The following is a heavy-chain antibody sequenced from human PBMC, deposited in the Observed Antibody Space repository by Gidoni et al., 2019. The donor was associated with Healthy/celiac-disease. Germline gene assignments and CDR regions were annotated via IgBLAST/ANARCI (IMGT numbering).Heavy chain of an antibody. D-gene: IGHD3-3*01. Sequence: QVQLVASGGGVVQPGRSLRLSCAASGFTFSSHGMHWVRQAPGKGLEWVAVIWYDGSKKYDADSVKGRFTISRDNSKNTLYLQMNSLRAEDTAVYYCAREYDSPFGYYYYGMDVWGQGTTVTVSS. CDR1: GFTFSSHG. V-gene: IGHV3-33*01. J-gene: IGHJ6*02. CDR2: IWYDGSKK. CDR3: AREYDSPFGYYYYGMDV.